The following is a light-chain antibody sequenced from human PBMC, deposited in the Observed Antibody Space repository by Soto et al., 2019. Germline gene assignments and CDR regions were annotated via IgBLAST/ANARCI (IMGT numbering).Light chain of an antibody. CDR1: NIGVRS. CDR2: DDD. J-gene: IGLJ3*02. V-gene: IGLV3-21*02. CDR3: QTWGTGSWV. Sequence: SYELTQAPSVSVAPGQTASITCGANNIGVRSVHWHQKKPGQAPVLVVYDDDARPSGIPGRFSGSNSGAERYLTISSLQSEDEADYYCQTWGTGSWVFGGGTKLTVL.